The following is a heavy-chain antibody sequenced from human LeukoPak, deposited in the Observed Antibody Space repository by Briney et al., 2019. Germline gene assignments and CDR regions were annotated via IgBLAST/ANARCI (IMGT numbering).Heavy chain of an antibody. CDR1: GFTFSSYA. CDR3: ATEPWIQLWFGAY. V-gene: IGHV3-23*01. CDR2: ISGSGGST. J-gene: IGHJ4*02. D-gene: IGHD5-18*01. Sequence: PGGSLRLSCAVSGFTFSSYAMSWVRQAPGKGLEWVSAISGSGGSTYYADSVKGRFTISRDNSKNTLYLQMDSLRAEDTAVYYCATEPWIQLWFGAYWGQGTLVTVSS.